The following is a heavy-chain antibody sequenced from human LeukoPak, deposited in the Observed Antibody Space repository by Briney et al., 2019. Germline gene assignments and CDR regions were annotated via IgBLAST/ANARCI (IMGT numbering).Heavy chain of an antibody. V-gene: IGHV1-8*02. CDR3: ARAVYYYDSSGYYSNTFDP. CDR1: GGTFSSYT. CDR2: MNPNSGNT. Sequence: ASVKVSCKASGGTFSSYTINWVRQATGQGLEWMGWMNPNSGNTGYAQKFQGRVTMTRNTSISTAYMELSSLRSEDTAVYYCARAVYYYDSSGYYSNTFDPWGQGTLVTVSS. D-gene: IGHD3-22*01. J-gene: IGHJ5*02.